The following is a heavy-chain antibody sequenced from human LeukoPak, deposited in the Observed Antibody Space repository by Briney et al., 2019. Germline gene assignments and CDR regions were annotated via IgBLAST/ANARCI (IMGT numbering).Heavy chain of an antibody. J-gene: IGHJ4*02. V-gene: IGHV4-59*12. CDR2: IFDNRNT. CDR3: ARDSSGYGY. Sequence: SETLSLTCTVSGDTISSYYWSWIRQPPGKGLEWIGYIFDNRNTKYNPSLKSRVTISVDTSKNQFSLKLSSVTAADTAVYYCARDSSGYGYWGQGTLVTVSS. D-gene: IGHD3-22*01. CDR1: GDTISSYY.